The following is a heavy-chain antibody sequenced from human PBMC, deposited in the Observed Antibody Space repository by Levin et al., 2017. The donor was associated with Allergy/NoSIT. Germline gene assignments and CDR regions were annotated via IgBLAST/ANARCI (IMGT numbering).Heavy chain of an antibody. D-gene: IGHD3-22*01. CDR3: ARGSSTYYYGREFDS. J-gene: IGHJ4*02. Sequence: ASVKVSCKASGYTFINYGINWVRQAPGQGLEWMGWISAYKGNTNYAQKVQGRVTMTTDTSTSTAYMELRSLKSDDTAVYFCARGSSTYYYGREFDSWGQGTLITVSS. V-gene: IGHV1-18*01. CDR2: ISAYKGNT. CDR1: GYTFINYG.